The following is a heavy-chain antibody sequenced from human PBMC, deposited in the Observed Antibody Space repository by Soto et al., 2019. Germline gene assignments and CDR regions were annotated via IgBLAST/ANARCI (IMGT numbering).Heavy chain of an antibody. D-gene: IGHD5-12*01. V-gene: IGHV3-48*02. Sequence: GGSLRLSCAAFGFTFSSYSMNWVRQAPGKGLEWVSYISSSSSTIYYADSVKGRFTIARNTTKNSLHLQMNSLRDEDTALYYCASNGGYSGYYNWFDPWGQGTLVTVSS. CDR1: GFTFSSYS. CDR3: ASNGGYSGYYNWFDP. CDR2: ISSSSSTI. J-gene: IGHJ5*02.